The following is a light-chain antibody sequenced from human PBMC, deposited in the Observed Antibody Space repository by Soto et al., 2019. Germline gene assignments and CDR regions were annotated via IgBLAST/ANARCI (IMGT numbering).Light chain of an antibody. J-gene: IGKJ5*01. Sequence: IPMTQSPSTLISSVGDSVTISXRVRHSIIIWLSWYQQKPGXAPKXXXYTXSSLESGVPSRLSGSGSGTEFTLTISSLQPDDFATYYCQQAKSVTSTFGQGTRLEI. CDR1: HSIIIW. V-gene: IGKV1-5*03. CDR3: QQAKSVTST. CDR2: TXS.